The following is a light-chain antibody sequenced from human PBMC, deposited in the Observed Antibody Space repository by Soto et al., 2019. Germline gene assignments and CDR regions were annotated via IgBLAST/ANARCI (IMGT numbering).Light chain of an antibody. J-gene: IGLJ2*01. Sequence: QPVLTQSPSASASLGASVKLTCTLSRGHSSYAIAWHQQQPEKGPRYLMKLDSDGSHTKGDAIPDRFSGSSSGAERYLTISGLQSEDEADYYCQTWGTGIHVVFGGGTKVTVL. CDR2: LDSDGSH. CDR3: QTWGTGIHVV. V-gene: IGLV4-69*01. CDR1: RGHSSYA.